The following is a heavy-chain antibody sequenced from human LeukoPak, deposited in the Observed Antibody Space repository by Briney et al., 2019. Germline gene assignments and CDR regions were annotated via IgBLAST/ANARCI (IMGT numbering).Heavy chain of an antibody. Sequence: PSETLSLTCAVSGGSISSYYWSWIRQSPGKGLEWIAYIYHSGNTNYNPSFKSRVTTSVDTSKNQFSLKLTSVAAADTAIYYCARQPSGTAAFDIWGQGTMVTVSS. D-gene: IGHD1/OR15-1a*01. CDR1: GGSISSYY. CDR3: ARQPSGTAAFDI. CDR2: IYHSGNT. J-gene: IGHJ3*02. V-gene: IGHV4-59*08.